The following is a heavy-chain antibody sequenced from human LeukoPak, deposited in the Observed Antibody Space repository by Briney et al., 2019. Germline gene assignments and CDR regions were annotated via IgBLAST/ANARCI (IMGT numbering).Heavy chain of an antibody. D-gene: IGHD4-17*01. Sequence: TGGSLRLSCAASGFTFDDYGMSWVRQAPGKGLEWVSGINWNGGSTGYADSVKGRFAISRDNAKNSLYLQMNRLRAEDTALYYCAREKGGDWFDPWGQGTLVTVSS. CDR3: AREKGGDWFDP. J-gene: IGHJ5*02. CDR1: GFTFDDYG. CDR2: INWNGGST. V-gene: IGHV3-20*04.